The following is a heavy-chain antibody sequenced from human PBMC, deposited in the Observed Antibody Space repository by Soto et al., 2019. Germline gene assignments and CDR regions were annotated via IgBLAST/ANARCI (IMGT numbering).Heavy chain of an antibody. V-gene: IGHV2-5*02. CDR2: IYWDDDK. Sequence: QITLKESGPTLLKPTQTLTLTCTFSGFSLTTSGVGVGWLRQPPGKALEGLALIYWDDDKRYSPSLHSRLTLTKDTSKNQVVLTMTNMGPVDTATYYCAPTFPRHTAGSSGGSVPPAFDPWGQGTLVTVSS. CDR3: APTFPRHTAGSSGGSVPPAFDP. J-gene: IGHJ5*02. D-gene: IGHD2-15*01. CDR1: GFSLTTSGVG.